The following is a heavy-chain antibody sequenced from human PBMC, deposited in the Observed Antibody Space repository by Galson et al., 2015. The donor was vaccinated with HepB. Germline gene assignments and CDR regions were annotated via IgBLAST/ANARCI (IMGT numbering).Heavy chain of an antibody. V-gene: IGHV3-23*01. CDR1: GFTFSYYA. J-gene: IGHJ4*02. Sequence: SLRLSCAASGFTFSYYAMTWVRQAPGKGLEWISAITPSGDNTYSADSMKGRFTVSRDNSKNTVYLQMQSLRADDTAVYYCAKCSGSNWFVPHHFDSWGQGTLVTVSS. CDR3: AKCSGSNWFVPHHFDS. CDR2: ITPSGDNT. D-gene: IGHD6-13*01.